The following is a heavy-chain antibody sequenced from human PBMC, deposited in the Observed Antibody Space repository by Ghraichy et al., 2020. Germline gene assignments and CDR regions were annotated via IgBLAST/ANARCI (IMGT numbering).Heavy chain of an antibody. CDR1: GGSISSSSYY. CDR2: IYYSGST. CDR3: ASTSDAIYDFWSGYYTGFDY. J-gene: IGHJ4*02. D-gene: IGHD3-3*01. Sequence: SQTLSLTCTVSGGSISSSSYYWGWIRQPPGKGLEWIGSIYYSGSTYYNPSLKSRVTISVDTSKNQFSLKLSSVTAADTAVYYCASTSDAIYDFWSGYYTGFDYWGQGTLVTVSS. V-gene: IGHV4-39*01.